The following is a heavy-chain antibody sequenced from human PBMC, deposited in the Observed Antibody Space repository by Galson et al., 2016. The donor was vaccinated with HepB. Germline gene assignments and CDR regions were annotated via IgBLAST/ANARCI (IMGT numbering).Heavy chain of an antibody. D-gene: IGHD6-19*01. CDR3: AHYRSGWFSTGPDAFDT. Sequence: PALVKPTQTLTLTCDVSGFSLSTSGMAVAWIRQPPGKALVWSPLTYWADDKRYRPSLKSTITLTSDTYKNQVVLNMTNMDPADTATYYCAHYRSGWFSTGPDAFDTWGQGTMVTVSS. J-gene: IGHJ3*02. V-gene: IGHV2-5*02. CDR2: TYWADDK. CDR1: GFSLSTSGMA.